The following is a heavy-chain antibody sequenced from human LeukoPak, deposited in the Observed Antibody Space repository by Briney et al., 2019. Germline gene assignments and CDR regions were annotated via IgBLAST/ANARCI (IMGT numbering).Heavy chain of an antibody. D-gene: IGHD2-15*01. V-gene: IGHV1-69*05. Sequence: ASVKVSCKASRCTFSSYAISWVRQAPGQGLEWMGGIIPIFGTANYAQKFQGRVTITTDESTSTAYMELSSLRSEDTAVYYCASPYCSGGSCPTPKNWFDPWGQGTLVTVSS. J-gene: IGHJ5*02. CDR2: IIPIFGTA. CDR1: RCTFSSYA. CDR3: ASPYCSGGSCPTPKNWFDP.